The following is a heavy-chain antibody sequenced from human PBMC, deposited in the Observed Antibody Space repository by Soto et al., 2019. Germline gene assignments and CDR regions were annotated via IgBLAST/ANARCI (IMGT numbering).Heavy chain of an antibody. CDR1: GYTFTSYD. CDR3: ARGRSSEQVPRTMVRTRNFDY. Sequence: ASVKVSCKASGYTFTSYDINWVRQATGQGLEWMGWMNPNSGNTGYAQKFQGRVTMTRNTSISTAYMELSSLRSEDTAVYYCARGRSSEQVPRTMVRTRNFDYWGQGTLVTVSS. J-gene: IGHJ4*02. V-gene: IGHV1-8*01. CDR2: MNPNSGNT. D-gene: IGHD3-10*01.